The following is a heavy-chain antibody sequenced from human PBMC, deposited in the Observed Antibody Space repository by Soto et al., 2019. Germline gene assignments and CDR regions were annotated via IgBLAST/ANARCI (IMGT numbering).Heavy chain of an antibody. Sequence: GSLRLSCAASGFTLSGYAMDWVRKAPGKGLEYVSGISSNGVGTYYANSVQGRFTISRDNSKNTVYLQMGSLRPEDMAVYYCARRARPDFYYMDVWGKGTTVTVSS. CDR2: ISSNGVGT. V-gene: IGHV3-64*01. D-gene: IGHD6-6*01. CDR3: ARRARPDFYYMDV. CDR1: GFTLSGYA. J-gene: IGHJ6*03.